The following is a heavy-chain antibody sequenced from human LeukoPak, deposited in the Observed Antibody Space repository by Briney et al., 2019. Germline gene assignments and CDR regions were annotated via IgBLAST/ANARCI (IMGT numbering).Heavy chain of an antibody. CDR3: ARNTYYYDNSAGTFDF. CDR2: INTNTGGT. J-gene: IGHJ4*02. Sequence: ASVMVSCKASGYTFTDYSIHWVRQAPGQGLEWMGRINTNTGGTNYAQKFQGRVTMTRDTSISTAYMELSRLTSDDTAVFYCARNTYYYDNSAGTFDFWGQGTLVTASS. D-gene: IGHD3-22*01. CDR1: GYTFTDYS. V-gene: IGHV1-2*02.